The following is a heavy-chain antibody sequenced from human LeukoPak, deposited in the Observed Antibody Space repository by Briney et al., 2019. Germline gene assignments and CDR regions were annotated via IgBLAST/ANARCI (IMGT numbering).Heavy chain of an antibody. CDR2: IYYSGST. D-gene: IGHD6-13*01. J-gene: IGHJ4*02. CDR1: GGSVNSYY. V-gene: IGHV4-39*01. Sequence: PSETLSLTCTVSGGSVNSYYWGWIRQPPGKGLEWIGSIYYSGSTYYNPSLKSRVIISVDTSKNQFSLKLSSVTAADTAVYYCARRAIIAAAGYFDYWGQGTLVTVSP. CDR3: ARRAIIAAAGYFDY.